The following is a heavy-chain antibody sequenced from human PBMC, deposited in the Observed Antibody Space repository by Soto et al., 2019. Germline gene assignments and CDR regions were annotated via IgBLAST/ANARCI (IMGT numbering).Heavy chain of an antibody. V-gene: IGHV3-30*18. CDR2: ISYDGSNK. D-gene: IGHD3-9*01. Sequence: PGGSLRLSYAASGFTFSSYGMHWVRQAPGKGLEWVAVISYDGSNKYYADSVKGRFTISRDNSKNTLYLQMNSLRAEDTAVYYCAKEAGPYYDILTGLKYYFDYWGQGTLVTVSS. J-gene: IGHJ4*02. CDR3: AKEAGPYYDILTGLKYYFDY. CDR1: GFTFSSYG.